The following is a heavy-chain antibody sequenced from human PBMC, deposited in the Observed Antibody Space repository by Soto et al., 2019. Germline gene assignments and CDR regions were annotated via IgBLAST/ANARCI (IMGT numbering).Heavy chain of an antibody. CDR1: GGSFTSSSYY. D-gene: IGHD1-26*01. V-gene: IGHV4-39*01. CDR3: ATQEVGASYVYTFGP. Sequence: SETLSLTGPISGGSFTSSSYYWGWIGPPQRKGLEWIGSIYYSGSTYYNPSLKSRVTISVDTSKNQFSLKLSSVTAADTALYYCATQEVGASYVYTFGPWGQGTLVSVSS. J-gene: IGHJ5*02. CDR2: IYYSGST.